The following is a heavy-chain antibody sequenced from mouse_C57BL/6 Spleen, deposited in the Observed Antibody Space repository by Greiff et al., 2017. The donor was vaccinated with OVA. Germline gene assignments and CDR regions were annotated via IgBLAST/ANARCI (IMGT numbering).Heavy chain of an antibody. Sequence: EVQLQESGPGLVKPSQSLSLTCSVTGYSITSGYYWNWIRQFPGNKLEWMGYISYDGSNNYNPSLKNRISITRDTSKNQFFLKLNSVTTEDTATYYCARFLNYLVGAMDYWGQGTSVTVSS. CDR3: ARFLNYLVGAMDY. CDR2: ISYDGSN. J-gene: IGHJ4*01. D-gene: IGHD5-5*01. V-gene: IGHV3-6*01. CDR1: GYSITSGYY.